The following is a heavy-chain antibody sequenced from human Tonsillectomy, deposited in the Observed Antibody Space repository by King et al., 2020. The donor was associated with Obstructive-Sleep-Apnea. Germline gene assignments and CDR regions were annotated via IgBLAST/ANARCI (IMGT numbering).Heavy chain of an antibody. CDR1: GGSISSTSYY. CDR2: IYYSWST. V-gene: IGHV4-39*07. Sequence: QLQESGPGLVKPSETLSLTCTVSGGSISSTSYYWGWIRQPPGKGLEWIGNIYYSWSTDYNPSLQSRVTISVDTSKNQFSLKLSSVTAADTAVYYCASERDIYGMDVWGQGTTVTVSS. J-gene: IGHJ6*02. CDR3: ASERDIYGMDV.